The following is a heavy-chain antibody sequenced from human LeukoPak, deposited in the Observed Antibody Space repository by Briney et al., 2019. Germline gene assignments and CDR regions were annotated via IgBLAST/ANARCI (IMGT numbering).Heavy chain of an antibody. CDR3: ARDRVVASADYYFDS. D-gene: IGHD6-13*01. J-gene: IGHJ4*02. Sequence: GGSLRLSCAASGFTFSSYPMHWVRQAPGKGLEWVAVISNGGNDKHYADSVKGRFTISRDNSRNTLYLQMNSLRTGDTAVYYCARDRVVASADYYFDSWGQGTLVTVSS. CDR1: GFTFSSYP. V-gene: IGHV3-30*04. CDR2: ISNGGNDK.